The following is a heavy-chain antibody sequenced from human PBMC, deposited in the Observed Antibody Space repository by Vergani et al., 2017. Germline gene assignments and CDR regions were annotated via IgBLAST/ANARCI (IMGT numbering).Heavy chain of an antibody. Sequence: EVQLVESGGGLVQPGGSLRLSCTASGFTFSNYWMRWVRQAPGKGLMWVSRINSDGDSTSYADSVKGRFTISRDNAKNTLYLQMNSLRAEDTAVYYCARNDYGREYFQHWGQGTLVTVSS. D-gene: IGHD4-17*01. CDR2: INSDGDST. CDR1: GFTFSNYW. CDR3: ARNDYGREYFQH. J-gene: IGHJ1*01. V-gene: IGHV3-74*01.